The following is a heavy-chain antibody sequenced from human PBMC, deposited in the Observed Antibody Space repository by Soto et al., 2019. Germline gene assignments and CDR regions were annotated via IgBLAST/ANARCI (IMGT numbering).Heavy chain of an antibody. V-gene: IGHV1-69*12. CDR3: ARPLGGNHYYYGMDV. Sequence: QVQLLQSGAEVKKPGSSVKVSCKASGGTFSSYAISWVRQAPGQGLEWMGGIIPIFGTADYAQKFQGRVTITADDFTSPAYMELSSLRSEDTAVYYCARPLGGNHYYYGMDVWGQGTTVTVSS. CDR2: IIPIFGTA. CDR1: GGTFSSYA. D-gene: IGHD3-16*01. J-gene: IGHJ6*02.